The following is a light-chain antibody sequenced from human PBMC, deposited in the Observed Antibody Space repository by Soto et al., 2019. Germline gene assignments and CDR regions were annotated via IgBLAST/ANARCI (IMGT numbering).Light chain of an antibody. CDR1: QNIDSY. Sequence: DIQMTQSPPALSASVGDRVTITSRASQNIDSYLNWYQQKPGKAPELLIHDAASLQSWVPSRFSGSGPGTDFTLTISSLQPEDFAVYYCHQSYSSPPTFGQGTKV. J-gene: IGKJ1*01. CDR2: DAA. CDR3: HQSYSSPPT. V-gene: IGKV1-39*01.